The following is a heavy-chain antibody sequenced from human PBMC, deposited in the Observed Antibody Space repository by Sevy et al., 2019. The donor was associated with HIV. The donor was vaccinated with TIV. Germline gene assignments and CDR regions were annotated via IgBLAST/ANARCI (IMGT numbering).Heavy chain of an antibody. CDR1: GFTFDDYA. CDR3: AKDTQSRYTSGWGAFDI. CDR2: ISWNSGSI. Sequence: SLRLSCAASGFTFDDYAMHWVRQAPGKGLEWVSGISWNSGSIGYADSVKGRFTISRDNAKNSLYLQMNSLRAEDTALYYCAKDTQSRYTSGWGAFDIWGQGTMVTVSS. V-gene: IGHV3-9*01. D-gene: IGHD6-19*01. J-gene: IGHJ3*02.